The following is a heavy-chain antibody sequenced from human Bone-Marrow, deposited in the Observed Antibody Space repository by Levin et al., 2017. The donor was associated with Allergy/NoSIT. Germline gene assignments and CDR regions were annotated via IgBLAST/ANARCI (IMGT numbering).Heavy chain of an antibody. V-gene: IGHV3-15*01. CDR1: GFNFRNAW. CDR3: TTYFLVSIPATPYRYYSMDV. CDR2: IKSQNDGGTA. J-gene: IGHJ6*02. D-gene: IGHD2/OR15-2a*01. Sequence: AGGSLRLSCVASGFNFRNAWMSWVRQAPGKGLEWVGRIKSQNDGGTADYAAPVEDRFTISRDDSKNVLFLEMNSLKTDDTALYYCTTYFLVSIPATPYRYYSMDVWGQETTVTVAS.